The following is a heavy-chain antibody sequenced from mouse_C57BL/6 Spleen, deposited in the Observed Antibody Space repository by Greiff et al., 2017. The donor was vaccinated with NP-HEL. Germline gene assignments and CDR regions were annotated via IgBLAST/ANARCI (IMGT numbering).Heavy chain of an antibody. CDR3: ARTGGSSYWYFDV. CDR1: GFNIKDYY. Sequence: EVQLQQSGAELVKPGASVKLSCTASGFNIKDYYMHWVKQRTEQGLEWIGRIDPEDGETKYATKFQGKATITADTSSNTAYLQRSSLTSEDTAVYYCARTGGSSYWYFDVWGTGTTVTVSS. D-gene: IGHD1-1*01. CDR2: IDPEDGET. J-gene: IGHJ1*03. V-gene: IGHV14-2*01.